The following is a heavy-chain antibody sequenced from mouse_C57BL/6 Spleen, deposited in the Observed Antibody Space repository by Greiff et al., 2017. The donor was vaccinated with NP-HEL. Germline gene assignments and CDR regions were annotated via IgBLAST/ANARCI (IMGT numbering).Heavy chain of an antibody. CDR3: AGYYDYDEEAWFAY. V-gene: IGHV1-55*01. J-gene: IGHJ3*01. Sequence: VQLQQPGAELVKPGASVKMSCKASGYTFTSYWITWVKQRPGQGLEWIGDIYPGSGSTNYNEKFKSKATLTVDTSSSTAYMQLSSLTSEDSAVYYCAGYYDYDEEAWFAYWGQGTLVTVSA. CDR1: GYTFTSYW. CDR2: IYPGSGST. D-gene: IGHD2-4*01.